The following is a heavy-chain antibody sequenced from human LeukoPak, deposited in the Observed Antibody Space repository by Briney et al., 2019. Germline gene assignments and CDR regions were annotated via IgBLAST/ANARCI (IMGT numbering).Heavy chain of an antibody. CDR3: ARGDSSSSWLLSY. J-gene: IGHJ4*02. D-gene: IGHD6-6*01. CDR2: IIPILGIA. V-gene: IGHV1-69*04. Sequence: GASVKVSCKASGYTFTSYDINWVRQAPGQGLEWMGRIIPILGIANYAQKFQGRVTITADKSTSTAYMELSSLRSEDTAVYYCARGDSSSSWLLSYWGQGTLVTVSS. CDR1: GYTFTSYD.